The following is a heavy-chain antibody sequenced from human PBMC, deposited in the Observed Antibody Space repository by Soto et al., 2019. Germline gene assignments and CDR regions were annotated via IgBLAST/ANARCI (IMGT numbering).Heavy chain of an antibody. CDR1: GFTFSNAW. CDR3: TTVDGVVVIAKDAEYFQH. D-gene: IGHD2-21*01. V-gene: IGHV3-15*01. CDR2: IKSKTDGGTT. J-gene: IGHJ1*01. Sequence: EVQLVESGGGLVKPGGSLRLSCAASGFTFSNAWMSWVRQAPGEGLEWVGRIKSKTDGGTTDYAAPVKGRFTISRDDSKNTLYLQMNSLKTEDTAVYYCTTVDGVVVIAKDAEYFQHWGQGTLVTVSS.